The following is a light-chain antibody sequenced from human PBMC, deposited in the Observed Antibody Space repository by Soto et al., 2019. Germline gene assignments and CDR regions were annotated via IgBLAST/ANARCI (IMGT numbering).Light chain of an antibody. V-gene: IGKV3-20*01. CDR3: QQYGGSPFT. CDR1: QTIYNNY. CDR2: GAS. Sequence: EIVLTQSPGTLSLSPGEGATLSCRASQTIYNNYIAWFQQIPGQAPRLLIHGASTRATGIPDRFSGSGSGTDFPLTISRLEPEDIAVYYCQQYGGSPFTFGPGPKVDIE. J-gene: IGKJ3*01.